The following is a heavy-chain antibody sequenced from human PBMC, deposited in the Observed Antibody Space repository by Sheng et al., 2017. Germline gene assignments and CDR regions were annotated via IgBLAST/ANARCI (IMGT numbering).Heavy chain of an antibody. CDR1: GGSISSRSYY. Sequence: QLQLQESGPGLVKPSETLSLTCTVSGGSISSRSYYWGWIRQPPGKGLEWIGSIYYSGSTYYNPSLKSRVTMSVDTSKNQFSLKLSSVTAADTAVYYCAREPRDTVMVWGLGIWGQGDNGHRLF. D-gene: IGHD5-18*01. CDR2: IYYSGST. J-gene: IGHJ3*02. CDR3: AREPRDTVMVWGLGI. V-gene: IGHV4-39*07.